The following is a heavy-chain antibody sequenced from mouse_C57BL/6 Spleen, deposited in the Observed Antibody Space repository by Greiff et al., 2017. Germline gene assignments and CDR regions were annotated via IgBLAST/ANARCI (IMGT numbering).Heavy chain of an antibody. Sequence: QVQLQQSGAELVRPGTSVTVSCKASGYAFTPYLLEWVKQRPGQGLEWIGVINPGSGGTNYNAKFKGKATLTADKSSSTAYMQRSSLASEGAAVYFSARFGTSGAMDYWGQGTSVTVSS. CDR1: GYAFTPYL. V-gene: IGHV1-54*01. J-gene: IGHJ4*01. CDR3: ARFGTSGAMDY. D-gene: IGHD4-1*01. CDR2: INPGSGGT.